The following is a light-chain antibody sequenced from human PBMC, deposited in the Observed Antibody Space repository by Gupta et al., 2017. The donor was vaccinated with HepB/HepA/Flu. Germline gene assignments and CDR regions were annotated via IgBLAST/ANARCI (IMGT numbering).Light chain of an antibody. V-gene: IGKV3-11*01. CDR3: QQPDNWPHFT. CDR2: DAS. J-gene: IGKJ3*01. Sequence: EIVLTQYPATLSLSPGEGATLSCRASQSVSRDLAWYQHKPGQAPRLLIYDASKRDTGIPARFSGSGYGTDFTLTISGREPEDFATYYCQQPDNWPHFTFGHGTKVDIK. CDR1: QSVSRD.